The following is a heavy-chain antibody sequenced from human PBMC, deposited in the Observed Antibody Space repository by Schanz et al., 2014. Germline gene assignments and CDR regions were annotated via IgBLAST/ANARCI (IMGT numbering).Heavy chain of an antibody. Sequence: QVQLVQSGAEVRKPGASVKVSCKASGYTFISYGISWVRQAPGQGLEWIGWISAQTGDTRYAQKMQGRVTMTRDVSSTTAFLELRSLRYDDTAVYYCARAFGGYDPAGALDYWGQGTLVTVSS. V-gene: IGHV1-18*01. CDR1: GYTFISYG. CDR3: ARAFGGYDPAGALDY. J-gene: IGHJ4*02. D-gene: IGHD5-12*01. CDR2: ISAQTGDT.